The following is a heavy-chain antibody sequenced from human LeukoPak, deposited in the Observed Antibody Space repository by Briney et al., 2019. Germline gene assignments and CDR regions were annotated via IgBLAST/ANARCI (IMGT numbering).Heavy chain of an antibody. D-gene: IGHD2-15*01. CDR3: ARDPLSLLDDAFDI. CDR2: ISAYNVNT. V-gene: IGHV1-18*01. CDR1: GYTFTSYG. J-gene: IGHJ3*02. Sequence: HEASVKVSCKASGYTFTSYGISWVRQAPGQGLEWMGWISAYNVNTNYSQKLQGRVTMTTDTSTSTAYMELRSLGSDDTAVYYCARDPLSLLDDAFDIWGQGTMVTVSS.